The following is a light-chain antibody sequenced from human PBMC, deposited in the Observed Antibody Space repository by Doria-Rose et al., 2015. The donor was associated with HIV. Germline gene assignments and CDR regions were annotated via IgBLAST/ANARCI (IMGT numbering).Light chain of an antibody. CDR2: EVT. J-gene: IGLJ2*01. V-gene: IGLV2-14*01. CDR3: SSYTFSSTVV. CDR1: NSDVGGYNH. Sequence: QSALIQPASVSASPGQSITISCAGTNSDVGGYNHVAWYQQHPGKAPKLMIYEVTNRPSGVSSRFSGSKYGNTASLTISGLQAEDEAHYYCSSYTFSSTVVFGGGTKLTVL.